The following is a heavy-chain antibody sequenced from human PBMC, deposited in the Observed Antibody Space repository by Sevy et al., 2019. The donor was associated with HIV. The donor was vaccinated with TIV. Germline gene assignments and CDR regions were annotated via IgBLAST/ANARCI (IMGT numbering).Heavy chain of an antibody. CDR3: AGWSSAWTLFDY. V-gene: IGHV3-66*01. D-gene: IGHD6-19*01. CDR1: GFTVSRNY. J-gene: IGHJ4*02. CDR2: IYSDGKT. Sequence: GGSLRLSCAASGFTVSRNYMSWVRQAPGKGLEWVSVIYSDGKTFYADSVQDRYTISRDNSKNTLYLQMNSLRAEDTAVYYCAGWSSAWTLFDYWGQGTLVTVSS.